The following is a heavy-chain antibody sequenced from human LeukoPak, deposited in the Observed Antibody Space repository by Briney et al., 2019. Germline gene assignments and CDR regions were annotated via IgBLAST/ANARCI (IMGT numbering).Heavy chain of an antibody. V-gene: IGHV1-2*02. CDR3: ARARGYGISLSGV. J-gene: IGHJ4*02. CDR1: GYDFTKYA. D-gene: IGHD5-18*01. Sequence: ASVKVSCKASGYDFTKYAVHWVRQAPGQGLEWMGWINPNSGGTNYAQKFQGRVTMTRDTSISTAYMELSRLRSDDTAVYYCARARGYGISLSGVWGQGTLVTVSS. CDR2: INPNSGGT.